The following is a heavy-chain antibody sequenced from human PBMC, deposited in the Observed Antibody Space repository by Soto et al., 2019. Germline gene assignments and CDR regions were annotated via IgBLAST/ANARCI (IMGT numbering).Heavy chain of an antibody. V-gene: IGHV3-66*01. Sequence: EVQLAESGGGLVQPGGSLRLSCAASGFTVSSSYLYWVRQAPGKGLEWVSSIYKSGDTYYADSVKGRFTISRDNYKSTLFLQRNSLRAEDTAVYYCARGTVGTNPNWLGPWGQGTLVTVSS. CDR1: GFTVSSSY. J-gene: IGHJ5*02. CDR2: IYKSGDT. D-gene: IGHD1-26*01. CDR3: ARGTVGTNPNWLGP.